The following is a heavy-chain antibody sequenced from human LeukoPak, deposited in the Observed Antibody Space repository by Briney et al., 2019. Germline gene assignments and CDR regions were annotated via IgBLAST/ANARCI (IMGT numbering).Heavy chain of an antibody. CDR3: ASCDCSSTSCYPNYYCYYMDV. V-gene: IGHV4-61*02. J-gene: IGHJ6*03. D-gene: IGHD2-2*01. Sequence: SETLSLTCTVSGGSISSGTYYWSWIRQPAGKGLEWIGRIYTSGSTNYNPSLKSRVTISVDTSTYQFSLKLSSVTAADTAVYYCASCDCSSTSCYPNYYCYYMDVWGKGTTVTVSS. CDR2: IYTSGST. CDR1: GGSISSGTYY.